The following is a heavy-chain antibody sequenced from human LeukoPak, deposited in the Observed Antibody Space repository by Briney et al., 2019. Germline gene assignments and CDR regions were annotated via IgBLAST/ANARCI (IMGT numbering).Heavy chain of an antibody. CDR3: ARELRIAVAGTKDY. CDR2: ISGSGTSA. V-gene: IGHV3-23*01. Sequence: GRSLRLSCAASGFTFSSYAMSWVRQAPGKGLEWVSGISGSGTSAYYADSVKGRFTISRDNSKNTLYLQMNSLRAEDTALYYCARELRIAVAGTKDYWGQGTLVTVSS. D-gene: IGHD6-19*01. CDR1: GFTFSSYA. J-gene: IGHJ4*02.